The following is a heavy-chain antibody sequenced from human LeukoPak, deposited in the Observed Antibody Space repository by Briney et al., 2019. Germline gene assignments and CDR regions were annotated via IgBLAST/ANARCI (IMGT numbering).Heavy chain of an antibody. D-gene: IGHD3-22*01. V-gene: IGHV5-51*01. J-gene: IGHJ4*02. CDR1: GYIFTSYW. CDR2: IYPGDSDT. CDR3: ARQNYYDSSGHGGYYFDY. Sequence: GESLQISCEGSGYIFTSYWIGWVRQLPGKGLEWRGIIYPGDSDTRYSPSFQGQVTISADKSISTAYLQWSSLKASDTAMYYCARQNYYDSSGHGGYYFDYWGQGTLVTVSS.